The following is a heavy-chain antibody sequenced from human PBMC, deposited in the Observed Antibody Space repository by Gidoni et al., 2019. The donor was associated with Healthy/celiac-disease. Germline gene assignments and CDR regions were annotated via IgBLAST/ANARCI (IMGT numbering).Heavy chain of an antibody. J-gene: IGHJ4*02. CDR1: GGTFSSYA. CDR2: IIPMFGTT. D-gene: IGHD3-16*01. CDR3: ARGAQVEVMARYFDY. V-gene: IGHV1-69*01. Sequence: QVQLVQSGAEVKKPGSSVKVCCKASGGTFSSYAISWVRQAPGQGLEWMGGIIPMFGTTNYAQKLQGRVTITADESTSTAYMELSSLRSEDTAVYYCARGAQVEVMARYFDYWGQGTLVTVSS.